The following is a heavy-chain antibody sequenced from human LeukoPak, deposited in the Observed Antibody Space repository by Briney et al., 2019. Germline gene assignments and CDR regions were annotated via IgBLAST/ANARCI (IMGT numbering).Heavy chain of an antibody. CDR2: ISSSSSYI. D-gene: IGHD3-9*01. CDR3: ARDAYDILTGGGDGMDV. J-gene: IGHJ6*04. Sequence: GGSLRLSCAASGFTFSSYSMNWVRQAPGKGLEWVSSISSSSSYIYYADSVKGRFTISRDNAKNSLCLQMNSLRAEDTAVYYCARDAYDILTGGGDGMDVWGKGTTVTVSS. CDR1: GFTFSSYS. V-gene: IGHV3-21*01.